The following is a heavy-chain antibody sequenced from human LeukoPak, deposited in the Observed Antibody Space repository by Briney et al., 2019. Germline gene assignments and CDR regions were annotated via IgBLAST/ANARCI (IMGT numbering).Heavy chain of an antibody. CDR1: GFTFSSYS. J-gene: IGHJ4*02. CDR2: ISSSSSYI. D-gene: IGHD2-2*02. Sequence: GGSLRLSCAASGFTFSSYSMNWVRQAPGKGLEWVSSISSSSSYIYYADSVKGRFTISRDNAKNSLYLQMNSLRAEDTAVYYCARDPSYRYCSSTSCYSDYWGQGTLVTVSS. CDR3: ARDPSYRYCSSTSCYSDY. V-gene: IGHV3-21*01.